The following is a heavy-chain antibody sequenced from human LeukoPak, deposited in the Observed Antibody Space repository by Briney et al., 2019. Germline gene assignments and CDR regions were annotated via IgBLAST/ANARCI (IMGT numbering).Heavy chain of an antibody. CDR3: ATEIQLLFKRRDYDY. J-gene: IGHJ4*02. CDR2: ISGSGGST. Sequence: GRSLRLSCAASGFTFSSYAMSWVRQAPGKGLEWVSAISGSGGSTYYADSVKGRFTISRDNSKNTLYLQMNSLRAEDTAVYYCATEIQLLFKRRDYDYWGQGTLVTVSS. D-gene: IGHD5-18*01. V-gene: IGHV3-23*01. CDR1: GFTFSSYA.